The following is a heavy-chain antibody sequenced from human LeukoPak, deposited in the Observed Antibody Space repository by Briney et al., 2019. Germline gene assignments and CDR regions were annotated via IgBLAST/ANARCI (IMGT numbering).Heavy chain of an antibody. CDR1: GFTFSSYA. D-gene: IGHD2-2*01. Sequence: GGSLRLSCAASGFTFSSYAMHWVRQAPGKGLEWVAVISYDGSNKYYPDSVKGRFTISRDNSKNTLYLQMNSLRAEDTAVYYCARSRVVNEAYADYWGQGTLVTVSS. CDR3: ARSRVVNEAYADY. CDR2: ISYDGSNK. V-gene: IGHV3-30*04. J-gene: IGHJ4*02.